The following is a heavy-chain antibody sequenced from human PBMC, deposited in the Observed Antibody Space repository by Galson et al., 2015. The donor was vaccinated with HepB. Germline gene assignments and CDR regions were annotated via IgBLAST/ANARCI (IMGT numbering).Heavy chain of an antibody. Sequence: SLRLSCAGSGFPFSSYAMRWVRQAPGKGLEWVSALSGSGGTTYYADSVKGRFTISRDNSKHTLYLQMNSLRAEDTAVYYCTMGDCSSTSCYSVGGLDYYYMDVWGKGTTVTVSS. CDR1: GFPFSSYA. V-gene: IGHV3-23*01. CDR3: TMGDCSSTSCYSVGGLDYYYMDV. D-gene: IGHD2-2*01. J-gene: IGHJ6*03. CDR2: LSGSGGTT.